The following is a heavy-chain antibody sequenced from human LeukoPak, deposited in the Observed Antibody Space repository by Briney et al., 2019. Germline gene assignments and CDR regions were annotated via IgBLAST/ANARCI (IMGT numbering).Heavy chain of an antibody. V-gene: IGHV1-69*13. J-gene: IGHJ4*02. CDR1: GGTFSSYA. D-gene: IGHD3-9*01. Sequence: GASMKVSCKASGGTFSSYAISWVRQAPGQGLEWMGGIIPIFGTANYAQKFQGRVTITADESTSTAYMELSSLRSEDTAVYYCASNYDILPDYWGQGTLVTVSS. CDR3: ASNYDILPDY. CDR2: IIPIFGTA.